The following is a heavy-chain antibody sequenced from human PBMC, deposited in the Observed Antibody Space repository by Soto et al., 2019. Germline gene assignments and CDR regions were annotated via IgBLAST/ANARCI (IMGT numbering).Heavy chain of an antibody. J-gene: IGHJ4*02. CDR2: IWYDGSNK. Sequence: GGSLRLSCAASGFTFSSYGMHWVRQAPGKGLEWVAVIWYDGSNKYYADSVKGRFTISRDNSKNTLYLQMNSLRAEDTAVYYCAREGQLVPGWYFDYWGQGTLVTVSS. CDR3: AREGQLVPGWYFDY. D-gene: IGHD6-6*01. V-gene: IGHV3-33*01. CDR1: GFTFSSYG.